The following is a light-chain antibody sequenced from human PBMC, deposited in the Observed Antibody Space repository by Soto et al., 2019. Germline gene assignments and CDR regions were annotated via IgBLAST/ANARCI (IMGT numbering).Light chain of an antibody. Sequence: EVVLTQSPGTLSLSPGERATLSCRSSQSVSSSYLAWYRQKPGQAPRLLIYGASSRATGIPDRFSGSGSGTDFTITISRLEPEDFAVHYCQQYGSSPWTFGQGTKVDIK. CDR2: GAS. J-gene: IGKJ1*01. V-gene: IGKV3-20*01. CDR1: QSVSSSY. CDR3: QQYGSSPWT.